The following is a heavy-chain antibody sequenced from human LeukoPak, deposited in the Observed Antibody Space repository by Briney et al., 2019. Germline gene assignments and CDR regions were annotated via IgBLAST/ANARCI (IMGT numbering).Heavy chain of an antibody. D-gene: IGHD2-2*01. CDR2: IYTSGST. CDR3: ARARYCSSTSCYSYYYYYGMDV. CDR1: GGSISSYY. Sequence: PSETLSLTCTVSGGSISSYYWSWIRQPAGKGLEWIGRIYTSGSTNYNPSLKSRVTMSVDTSKNQFSLKLSSVTAADTAVYYCARARYCSSTSCYSYYYYYGMDVWGQGTTVTVS. J-gene: IGHJ6*02. V-gene: IGHV4-4*07.